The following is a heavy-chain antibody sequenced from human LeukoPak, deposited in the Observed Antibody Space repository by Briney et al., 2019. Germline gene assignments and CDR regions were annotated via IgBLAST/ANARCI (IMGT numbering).Heavy chain of an antibody. V-gene: IGHV3-72*01. CDR1: GCTFSNHY. J-gene: IGHJ3*02. CDR2: IRNIANSYTT. D-gene: IGHD2-21*01. Sequence: GGSLRLSCAASGCTFSNHYMDWVRQAQGKGLGWVGRIRNIANSYTTDFAASVKGRFSISRDDSKNSLYLQINSLKTEDTAVYFCFRVRGGGAFDIWGQGTMVIVSS. CDR3: FRVRGGGAFDI.